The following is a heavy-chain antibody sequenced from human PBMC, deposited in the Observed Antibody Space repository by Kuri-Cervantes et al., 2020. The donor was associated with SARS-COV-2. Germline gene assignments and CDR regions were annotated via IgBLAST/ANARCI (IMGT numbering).Heavy chain of an antibody. Sequence: SGPTLVKPTQTLTLTCTFSGFSLNTSGMCVSWIRQPPGKPLEWLARIDWDDDKYYNTSLKTRLTISKDTSKNQVVLTMTNMDPVDTATYYCAHVTGATYYDFFSHHWGQGTLVTVSS. J-gene: IGHJ4*02. D-gene: IGHD3-3*01. CDR3: AHVTGATYYDFFSHH. CDR1: GFSLNTSGMC. CDR2: IDWDDDK. V-gene: IGHV2-70*12.